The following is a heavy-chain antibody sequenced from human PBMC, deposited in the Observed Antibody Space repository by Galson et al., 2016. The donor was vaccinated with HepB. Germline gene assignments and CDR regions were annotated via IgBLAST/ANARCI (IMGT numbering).Heavy chain of an antibody. Sequence: SETLSLTCTVSGGSISSSSSFSWGWIRQPPGKGLEWIGSFFYGGNTYYNPSLKSRVTISVDTSKKQFSLKLSSVTAADTAVYYCVRSPCCTGGVCYTEAHWFDPWGQGTLVIVSS. J-gene: IGHJ5*02. V-gene: IGHV4-39*01. D-gene: IGHD2-8*02. CDR3: VRSPCCTGGVCYTEAHWFDP. CDR2: FFYGGNT. CDR1: GGSISSSSSFS.